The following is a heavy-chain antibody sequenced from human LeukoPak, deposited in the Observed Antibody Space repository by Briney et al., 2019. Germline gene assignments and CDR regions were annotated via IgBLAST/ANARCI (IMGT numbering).Heavy chain of an antibody. CDR3: ARGYSNYESYYYYYYMDV. D-gene: IGHD4-11*01. Sequence: KPGESLKISCKGSGYSFTSYWIGWVRQMPGKGLEWMGIIYPGDSDTRYSPSFQGQVTISADKSISTAYMELSRLRSDDTAVYYCARGYSNYESYYYYYYMDVWGKGTTVTVSS. V-gene: IGHV5-51*03. CDR1: GYSFTSYW. J-gene: IGHJ6*03. CDR2: IYPGDSDT.